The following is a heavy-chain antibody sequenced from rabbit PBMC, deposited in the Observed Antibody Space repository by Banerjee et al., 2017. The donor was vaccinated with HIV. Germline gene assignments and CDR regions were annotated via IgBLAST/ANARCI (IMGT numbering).Heavy chain of an antibody. J-gene: IGHJ4*01. CDR1: GFDFSSYG. CDR3: ARGNGGYEHAWGL. Sequence: QLEESGGGLVKPGGSLKLFCKASGFDFSSYGMIWVRQAPGKGLEWIGYIDPAFRTTNYARWVNGRFTISSHNAQNTLYLQLNSLTAADTATYLCARGNGGYEHAWGLWGPGTLVTVS. V-gene: IGHV1S7*01. D-gene: IGHD1-1*01. CDR2: IDPAFRTT.